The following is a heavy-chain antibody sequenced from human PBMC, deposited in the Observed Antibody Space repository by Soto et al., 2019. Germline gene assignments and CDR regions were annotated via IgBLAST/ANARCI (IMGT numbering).Heavy chain of an antibody. J-gene: IGHJ6*02. CDR1: GFTFSNYW. Sequence: GGSLRLSCAASGFTFSNYWMTWVRQAPGKGLEWVAKIKQDGSERYYVDSVKGRFTISRDNAKNSLYLQVISLRAEDTAIYYCARENRAALYYYYGMDVWGQGTTVTVSS. CDR3: ARENRAALYYYYGMDV. V-gene: IGHV3-7*03. D-gene: IGHD2-15*01. CDR2: IKQDGSER.